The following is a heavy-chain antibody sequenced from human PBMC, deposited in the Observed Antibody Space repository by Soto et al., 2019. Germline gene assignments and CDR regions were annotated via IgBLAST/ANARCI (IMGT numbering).Heavy chain of an antibody. J-gene: IGHJ4*02. Sequence: VQLVESGGGLVQPGGSLILSCAASGFTFSTYGMHWVRQAPGKGLEWVAAMSYDGTKEYYVDSVKGRFTISRDNSRNTLFLQLNSLRDEDTAVYYCAKEYGSTWIDHWGQGTLVTVSS. CDR3: AKEYGSTWIDH. V-gene: IGHV3-30*18. CDR2: MSYDGTKE. D-gene: IGHD6-13*01. CDR1: GFTFSTYG.